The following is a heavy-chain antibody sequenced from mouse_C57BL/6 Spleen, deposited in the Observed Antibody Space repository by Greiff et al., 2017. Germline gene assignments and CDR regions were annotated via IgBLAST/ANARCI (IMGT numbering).Heavy chain of an antibody. Sequence: VQLQQPGAELVRPGSSVKLSCKASGYTFTSYWMDWVKQRPGQGLEWIGNIYPSDSETHYNQKFKDKATLTVDKSSSTAYMPLSSLTSEDSAVYYCARRRAGYGFAYWGQGTLVTVSA. CDR3: ARRRAGYGFAY. V-gene: IGHV1-61*01. CDR2: IYPSDSET. J-gene: IGHJ3*01. D-gene: IGHD3-2*02. CDR1: GYTFTSYW.